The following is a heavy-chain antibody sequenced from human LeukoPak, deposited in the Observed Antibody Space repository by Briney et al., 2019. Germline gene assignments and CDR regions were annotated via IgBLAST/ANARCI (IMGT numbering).Heavy chain of an antibody. Sequence: SQTLSLTCTVSGGSISSGSNYWGWIRQQPGKGLEWIGYIHNTGRTDHNPSLKSRVIISVDTSKNRFSPRLSSVTAADTALYYCARKNDYGDSYYMDVWGKGTTVTVSS. CDR2: IHNTGRT. CDR1: GGSISSGSNY. V-gene: IGHV4-31*03. J-gene: IGHJ6*03. D-gene: IGHD4-17*01. CDR3: ARKNDYGDSYYMDV.